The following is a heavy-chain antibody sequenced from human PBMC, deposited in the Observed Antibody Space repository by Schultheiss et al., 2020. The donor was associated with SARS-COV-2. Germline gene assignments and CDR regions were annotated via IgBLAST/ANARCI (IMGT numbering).Heavy chain of an antibody. Sequence: GGSLRLSCAASGFTFDDYAMHWVRQAPGKGLEWVSSISSSSSYIYYADSVKGRFTISRDNSKNTLYLQMNSLRAEDTAVYYCARSEDYDFWSGYFARNYYYGMDVWGQGTTVTVSS. CDR3: ARSEDYDFWSGYFARNYYYGMDV. J-gene: IGHJ6*02. CDR2: ISSSSSYI. CDR1: GFTFDDYA. V-gene: IGHV3-21*04. D-gene: IGHD3-3*01.